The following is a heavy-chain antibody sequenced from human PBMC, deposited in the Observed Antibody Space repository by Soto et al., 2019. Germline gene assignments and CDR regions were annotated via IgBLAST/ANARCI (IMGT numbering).Heavy chain of an antibody. CDR2: IYYIGST. J-gene: IGHJ4*02. V-gene: IGHV4-59*01. Sequence: LSLTCTVSGGSINNYYWSWIRRPPGKGLEWIGYIYYIGSTNYNPSLKSRLTMSVDTSKNQFSLNLGSVTAADTAVYYCARGAFFYYDGSGYYYIDYWGQGTLVTVSS. CDR3: ARGAFFYYDGSGYYYIDY. D-gene: IGHD3-22*01. CDR1: GGSINNYY.